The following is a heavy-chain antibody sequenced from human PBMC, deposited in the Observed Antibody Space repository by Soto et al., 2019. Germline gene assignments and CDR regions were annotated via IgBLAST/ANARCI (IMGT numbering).Heavy chain of an antibody. Sequence: EVQLVESGGGLVKPGGSLRLSCAASGFTFSDFTMNWVRQAPGKGLQWVSSISSGGSFISYADSVRGRFTISRDNAKKSLYLQVDSLRAEDTAVFFCARGSRRTFDYWGQGTLVTVSS. V-gene: IGHV3-21*01. J-gene: IGHJ4*02. D-gene: IGHD1-26*01. CDR2: ISSGGSFI. CDR3: ARGSRRTFDY. CDR1: GFTFSDFT.